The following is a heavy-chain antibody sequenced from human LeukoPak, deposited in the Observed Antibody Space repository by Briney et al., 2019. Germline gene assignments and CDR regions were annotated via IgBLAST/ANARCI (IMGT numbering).Heavy chain of an antibody. CDR2: ISSR. CDR3: ARDRLVWDYGGNSEDQLFDAFDI. D-gene: IGHD4-23*01. CDR1: GFNFSDYY. J-gene: IGHJ3*02. Sequence: GGSLRLSCQASGFNFSDYYMTWIRQAPGKGLEWVSQISSRVTSYYDTDFADYADSVKGRFTISRDNSKNTLYLQMNSLRAEDTAVYYCARDRLVWDYGGNSEDQLFDAFDIWGQGTMVTVSS. V-gene: IGHV3-11*06.